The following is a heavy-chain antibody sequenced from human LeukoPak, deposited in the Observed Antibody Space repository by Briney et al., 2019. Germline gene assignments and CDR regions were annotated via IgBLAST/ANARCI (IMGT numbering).Heavy chain of an antibody. V-gene: IGHV4-59*01. J-gene: IGHJ4*02. CDR1: GGSISSYY. CDR2: IDYRGIT. D-gene: IGHD6-19*01. Sequence: SETLSLTCTVSGGSISSYYWSWIRQPPGKGLEWIAYIDYRGITSYNPSLESRVTISVDTSKNQFSLRLSSMTAADTAVYYCTREYSSGWSGTGYWGQGTLVTVSS. CDR3: TREYSSGWSGTGY.